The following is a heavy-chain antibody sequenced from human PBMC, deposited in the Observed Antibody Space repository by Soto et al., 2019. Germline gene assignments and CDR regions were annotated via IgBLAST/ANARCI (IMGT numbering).Heavy chain of an antibody. Sequence: SETLSLTCTVSGGFISNYYWSWVRQSPGKGLEWIGYIYYSGTTNYNPSLKSRVTILLDMSKNQFSLRLRSVTAADTAMYYCARSGYCSGGSCYSTYYYGMDVWGQGTTVTVSS. V-gene: IGHV4-59*01. CDR3: ARSGYCSGGSCYSTYYYGMDV. J-gene: IGHJ6*02. CDR2: IYYSGTT. CDR1: GGFISNYY. D-gene: IGHD2-15*01.